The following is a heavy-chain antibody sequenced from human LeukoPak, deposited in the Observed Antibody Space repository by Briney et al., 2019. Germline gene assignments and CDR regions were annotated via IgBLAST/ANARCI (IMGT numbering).Heavy chain of an antibody. Sequence: SGTLSLTCTVSGGSIGSGGYCWSWIRQPPGKGLEWIGYIYYSGSTYYNPSLKSRVTISVDTSKNQFSLKLSSVTAADTAVYYCARVKLERRPFDYWGQGTLVTVSS. CDR3: ARVKLERRPFDY. CDR2: IYYSGST. J-gene: IGHJ4*02. D-gene: IGHD1-1*01. V-gene: IGHV4-30-4*01. CDR1: GGSIGSGGYC.